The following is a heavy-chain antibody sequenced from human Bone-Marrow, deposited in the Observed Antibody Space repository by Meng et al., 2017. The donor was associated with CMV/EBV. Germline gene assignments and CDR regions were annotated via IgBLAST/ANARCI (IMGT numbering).Heavy chain of an antibody. J-gene: IGHJ4*02. D-gene: IGHD3-3*01. CDR3: ARDGITIFGVVVNFDY. CDR2: IYSGGST. CDR1: GFTVSSNY. Sequence: GESLKISCAASGFTVSSNYMSWVRQAPGKGLEWVSVIYSGGSTYYADSVKGRFTISRDNSKNTLYLQMNSLRAEDTAVYYCARDGITIFGVVVNFDYWGQGTLVTVSS. V-gene: IGHV3-53*05.